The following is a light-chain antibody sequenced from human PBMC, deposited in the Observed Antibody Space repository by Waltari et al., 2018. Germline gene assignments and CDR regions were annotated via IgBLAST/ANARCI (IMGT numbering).Light chain of an antibody. CDR1: NLGDKY. CDR3: QAWDSSTVV. V-gene: IGLV3-1*01. CDR2: QDR. Sequence: SYELTQPPSVSVSPGQTASITCSGDNLGDKYICWYQQKPGQSPVVVMYQDRKRPSGLPVRFSGSNSGNTATLTISGTQAMDEADYYCQAWDSSTVVIGGGTKLTVL. J-gene: IGLJ2*01.